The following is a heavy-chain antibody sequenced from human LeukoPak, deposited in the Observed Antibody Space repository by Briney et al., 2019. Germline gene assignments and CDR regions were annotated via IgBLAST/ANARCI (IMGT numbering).Heavy chain of an antibody. Sequence: GGSLRLSCAASGFTVSSNYMSWVRQAPGKGLEWVSVIYSGGSTYYADSVKGRFTISRDNSKNTLYLQMNSLRAEDTAVYYCARAPHYYDSGDFDYWGQGTLVTVSS. CDR1: GFTVSSNY. V-gene: IGHV3-53*01. CDR2: IYSGGST. J-gene: IGHJ4*02. D-gene: IGHD3-22*01. CDR3: ARAPHYYDSGDFDY.